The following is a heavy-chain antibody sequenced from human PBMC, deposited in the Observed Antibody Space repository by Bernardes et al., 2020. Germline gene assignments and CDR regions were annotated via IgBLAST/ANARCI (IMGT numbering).Heavy chain of an antibody. J-gene: IGHJ3*02. CDR3: ATSTDYGDYGAFAI. V-gene: IGHV1-24*01. CDR2: FDPEDGET. Sequence: ASVKVSCKVSGYTLTELSMHWVRQAPGKGLEWMGGFDPEDGETIYAQKFQGRVTMTEDTSTDTAYMELSSLRSEDTAVYYCATSTDYGDYGAFAIWGQGTMVTVSS. D-gene: IGHD4-17*01. CDR1: GYTLTELS.